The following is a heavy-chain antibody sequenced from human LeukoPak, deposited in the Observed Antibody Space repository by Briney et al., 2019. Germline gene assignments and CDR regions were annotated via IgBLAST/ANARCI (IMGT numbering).Heavy chain of an antibody. V-gene: IGHV4-59*01. CDR1: GGSISSYY. CDR3: AREGGHYYGSGSFDNWFDP. CDR2: IYYSGST. J-gene: IGHJ5*02. Sequence: PSETLSLTCTVSGGSISSYYWSWIRQPPGKGLEWIGYIYYSGSTNYNPSLKSRVTISVDTSKNQFSLKLSSVTAADTAVYYCAREGGHYYGSGSFDNWFDPWGQETLVTVSS. D-gene: IGHD3-10*01.